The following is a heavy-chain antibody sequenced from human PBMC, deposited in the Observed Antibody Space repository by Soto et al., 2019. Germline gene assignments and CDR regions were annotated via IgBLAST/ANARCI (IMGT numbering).Heavy chain of an antibody. V-gene: IGHV4-61*03. Sequence: SETLSLTCTVSGGSVSSGSYYWSWIRQPPGKGLEWIGYIYYSGSTNYNPSLKRRVTISVDTSKNHFSLKLSSVTAADTAVYSGARVKGVRGVIITGWFDPWGQGTLVTVSS. D-gene: IGHD3-10*01. CDR3: ARVKGVRGVIITGWFDP. CDR2: IYYSGST. J-gene: IGHJ5*02. CDR1: GGSVSSGSYY.